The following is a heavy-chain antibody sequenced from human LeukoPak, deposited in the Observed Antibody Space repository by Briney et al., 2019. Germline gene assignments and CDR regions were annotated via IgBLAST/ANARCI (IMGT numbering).Heavy chain of an antibody. Sequence: GRSLRLSCAASGFTFSSYAMHWVRQAPGKGLEWVAVISYDGSNKYYADSVKGRFTISRDNSKNTLYLQMNSLRAEDTAMYYCARSYDSSGYYPYYFDYWGQGTLVTVSS. J-gene: IGHJ4*02. CDR2: ISYDGSNK. CDR3: ARSYDSSGYYPYYFDY. CDR1: GFTFSSYA. V-gene: IGHV3-30*01. D-gene: IGHD3-22*01.